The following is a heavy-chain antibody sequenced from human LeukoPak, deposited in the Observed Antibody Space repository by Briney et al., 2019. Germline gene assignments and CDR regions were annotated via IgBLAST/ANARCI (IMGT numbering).Heavy chain of an antibody. Sequence: GGSLRLSCAASGFTFSTYAMNWVRQAPGKGLEWVSSVSGNAGRTYYADSVKGRFTISRDNFKNTLSLQMNSLRADDTAVYYCARDGEPRYWGSGYYYGMDVWGQGTTVTVSS. CDR2: VSGNAGRT. J-gene: IGHJ6*02. D-gene: IGHD3-10*01. CDR3: ARDGEPRYWGSGYYYGMDV. V-gene: IGHV3-23*01. CDR1: GFTFSTYA.